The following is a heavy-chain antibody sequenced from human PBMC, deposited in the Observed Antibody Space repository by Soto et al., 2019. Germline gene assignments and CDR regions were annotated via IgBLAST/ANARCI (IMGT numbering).Heavy chain of an antibody. V-gene: IGHV3-7*01. CDR2: MNQDGSEK. CDR3: AKAISGYNAPLDH. CDR1: GFTFSSYW. J-gene: IGHJ4*02. D-gene: IGHD5-12*01. Sequence: GGSLRLSCAASGFTFSSYWMSWVRQAPGKGLEWVANMNQDGSEKYYVDSMKGRFTISRDNARNSLYLQMNSLRVEDTAVYYCAKAISGYNAPLDHWGQGTRVTVSS.